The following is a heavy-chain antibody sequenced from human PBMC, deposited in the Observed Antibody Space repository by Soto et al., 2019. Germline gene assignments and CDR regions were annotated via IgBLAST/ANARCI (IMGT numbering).Heavy chain of an antibody. Sequence: SETLSLTCAVYGGSFSGYYWSWIRQPPGKGLEWIGEINHSGSTNYNPSLKSRVTISVDTSKNQFSLKLSSVTAADTAVYYCARGLTQFREFDYWGQGTLVTVSS. V-gene: IGHV4-34*01. CDR1: GGSFSGYY. CDR2: INHSGST. CDR3: ARGLTQFREFDY. J-gene: IGHJ4*02. D-gene: IGHD3-10*01.